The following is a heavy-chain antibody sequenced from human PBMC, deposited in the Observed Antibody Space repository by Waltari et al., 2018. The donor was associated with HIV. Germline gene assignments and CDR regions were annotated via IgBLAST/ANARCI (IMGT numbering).Heavy chain of an antibody. CDR1: GYTFPGYY. V-gene: IGHV1-2*02. CDR3: ARDTGRITMIVVVTYFDY. D-gene: IGHD3-22*01. Sequence: QVQLVQSGAEVKKPGASVKVSCKASGYTFPGYYMHWVRQAPGQGLEWMGWINPNSGGTNYAQKFQGRVTMTRDTSISTAYMELSRLRSDDTAVYYCARDTGRITMIVVVTYFDYWGQGTLVTVSS. CDR2: INPNSGGT. J-gene: IGHJ4*02.